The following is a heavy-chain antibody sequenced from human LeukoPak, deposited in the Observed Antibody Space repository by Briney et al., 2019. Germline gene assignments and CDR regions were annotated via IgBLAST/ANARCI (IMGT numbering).Heavy chain of an antibody. CDR3: ARGPAAQYYYGSGSYSY. CDR2: INHSGST. D-gene: IGHD3-10*01. Sequence: SETLSLTCGVYGGSFSGYYWSWIRQPPGKGLEWIGEINHSGSTNYNPSLKSRVTISVDTSKNQFSLKLSSVTAADTAVYYCARGPAAQYYYGSGSYSYWGQGTLVTVSS. J-gene: IGHJ4*02. V-gene: IGHV4-34*01. CDR1: GGSFSGYY.